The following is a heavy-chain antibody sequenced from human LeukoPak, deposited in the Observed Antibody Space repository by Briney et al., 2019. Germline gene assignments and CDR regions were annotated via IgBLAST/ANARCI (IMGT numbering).Heavy chain of an antibody. J-gene: IGHJ4*02. CDR1: GFTFSSYG. CDR2: IRYDGSNK. Sequence: GGSLRLSCAASGFTFSSYGMHWVRQAPGKGLEWVAFIRYDGSNKYYADSVKGRFTISRDNSKNTLYLQMNSLRAEDTAVYYCAKEVVRIRYFDWLSKPDYWGQGTLVTVSS. V-gene: IGHV3-30*02. CDR3: AKEVVRIRYFDWLSKPDY. D-gene: IGHD3-9*01.